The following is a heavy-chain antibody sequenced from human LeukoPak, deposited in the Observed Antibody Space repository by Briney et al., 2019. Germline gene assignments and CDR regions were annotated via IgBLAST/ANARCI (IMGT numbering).Heavy chain of an antibody. CDR1: GGSITSTNL. D-gene: IGHD2-15*01. V-gene: IGHV4-4*02. J-gene: IGHJ4*02. CDR3: ARDGGGSDC. CDR2: IHHSGST. Sequence: SETLSLTCAVSGGSITSTNLWNWVRQPPGKGLEWIGQIHHSGSTNYNPSLKSRVTISVDKSNNQFSLKLRSVTAADTAVYYCARDGGGSDCWGQGTLVTVSS.